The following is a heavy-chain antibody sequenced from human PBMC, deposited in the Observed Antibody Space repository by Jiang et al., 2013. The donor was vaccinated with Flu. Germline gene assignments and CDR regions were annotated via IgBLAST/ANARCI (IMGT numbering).Heavy chain of an antibody. CDR1: RHLQQLC. Sequence: KKPGSSVKVVLQGXWRHLQQLCYQLGATGPGQGLEWMGGIIPIFGTANYAQKFQGRVTITADESTSTAYMELSSLRSEDTAVYYCARAGRMDYYDSSGYYEVEAGRSAWDYWGQGTLVTVSS. CDR2: IIPIFGTA. D-gene: IGHD3-22*01. J-gene: IGHJ4*02. CDR3: ARAGRMDYYDSSGYYEVEAGRSAWDY. V-gene: IGHV1-69*01.